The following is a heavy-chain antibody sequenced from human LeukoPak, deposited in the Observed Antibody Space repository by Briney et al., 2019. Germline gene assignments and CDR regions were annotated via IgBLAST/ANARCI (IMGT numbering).Heavy chain of an antibody. J-gene: IGHJ3*02. D-gene: IGHD3-16*01. Sequence: GGSLRLSCAASGFTFSSYGMSWVRQAPGKGPEWVALISYDGSNKYYADSVKGRFTISRDNSKNALYLQMYSLRIEDTAVYYCAKPGGTVGFDIWGQGTMVTVSS. V-gene: IGHV3-30*18. CDR1: GFTFSSYG. CDR3: AKPGGTVGFDI. CDR2: ISYDGSNK.